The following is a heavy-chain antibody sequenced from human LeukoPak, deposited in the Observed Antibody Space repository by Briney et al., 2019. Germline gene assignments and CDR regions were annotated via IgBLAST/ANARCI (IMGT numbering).Heavy chain of an antibody. CDR1: GFTFSYYW. D-gene: IGHD2-15*01. CDR3: ANLGYCSGGSCYY. Sequence: GGSLRLSCAASGFTFSYYWMSWVRQAPGKGLEWVSAISGSGGSTYYADSVKGRFTISRDNSKNTLYLQMNSLRAEDTAVYYCANLGYCSGGSCYYWGQGTLVTVSS. V-gene: IGHV3-23*01. J-gene: IGHJ4*02. CDR2: ISGSGGST.